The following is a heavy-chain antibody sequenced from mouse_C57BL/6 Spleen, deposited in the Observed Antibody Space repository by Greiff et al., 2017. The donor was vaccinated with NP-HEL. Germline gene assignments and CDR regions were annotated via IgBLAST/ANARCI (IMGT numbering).Heavy chain of an antibody. J-gene: IGHJ3*01. CDR2: INPNNGGT. V-gene: IGHV1-18*01. CDR1: GYTFTDYN. D-gene: IGHD2-3*01. Sequence: VQLQQSGPELVKPGASVKIPCKASGYTFTDYNMDWVKQSHGKSLEWIGDINPNNGGTIYNQKFKGKATLTVDKSSSTAYMELRSLTSEDTAVYYCARAGYYVKGTFAYWGQGTLVTVSA. CDR3: ARAGYYVKGTFAY.